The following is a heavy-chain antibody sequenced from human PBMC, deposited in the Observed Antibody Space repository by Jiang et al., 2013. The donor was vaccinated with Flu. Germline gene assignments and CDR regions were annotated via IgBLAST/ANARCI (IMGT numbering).Heavy chain of an antibody. CDR3: AKGVMTTDPC. D-gene: IGHD4-17*01. Sequence: ESGGGVVQPGKSLRLSCAASGFTFNSYGMHWVRQAPGKGLEWVAVISYDGSNKYYADSVKGRFTISRDNSKNTLYLQMNSLRAEDTAVYYCAKGVMTTDPCWGQGTLVTVSS. V-gene: IGHV3-30*18. CDR2: ISYDGSNK. J-gene: IGHJ4*02. CDR1: GFTFNSYG.